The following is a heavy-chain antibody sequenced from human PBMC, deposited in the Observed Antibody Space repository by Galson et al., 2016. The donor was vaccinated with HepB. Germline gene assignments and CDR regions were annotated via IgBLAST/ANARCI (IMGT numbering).Heavy chain of an antibody. D-gene: IGHD1-1*01. V-gene: IGHV3-21*01. Sequence: SLRLSCAGSGFTFNSYAMNWVRQAPGKGLEWISLISDNGHAIYYADSVRGRFSIARDNAKNSLYLQMISLRAEDTAVYYCARVVENWNEAGRFDSWGQGTLVTASS. CDR2: ISDNGHAI. CDR1: GFTFNSYA. J-gene: IGHJ4*02. CDR3: ARVVENWNEAGRFDS.